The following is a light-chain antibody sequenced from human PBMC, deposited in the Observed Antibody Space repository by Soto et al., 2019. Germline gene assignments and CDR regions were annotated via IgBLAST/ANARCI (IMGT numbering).Light chain of an antibody. V-gene: IGKV1-5*03. CDR1: QSISSL. CDR3: QQYSTYPWT. J-gene: IGKJ1*01. CDR2: KAS. Sequence: DIQMTQSPSTLSASVGDTVTITCRASQSISSLLAWYQQKPGKAPKLLIYKASSLESGVPSGFSGSGSGTEFTLTISSLQPDDFATYYCQQYSTYPWTFGQGTKVEIK.